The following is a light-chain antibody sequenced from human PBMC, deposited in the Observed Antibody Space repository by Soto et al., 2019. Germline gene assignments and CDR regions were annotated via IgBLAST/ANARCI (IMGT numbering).Light chain of an antibody. CDR3: QTWGTGIVV. Sequence: QPVLTQSPSASASLGASVKLTCTLSSGHSTYANAWHQQQPEKGPRYLMKLDSDGIHSKGDGIPDGFSGSSSGAERYLTIRSLESEDGADYYCQTWGTGIVVFGGGTKVTVL. V-gene: IGLV4-69*02. CDR2: LDSDGIH. CDR1: SGHSTYA. J-gene: IGLJ2*01.